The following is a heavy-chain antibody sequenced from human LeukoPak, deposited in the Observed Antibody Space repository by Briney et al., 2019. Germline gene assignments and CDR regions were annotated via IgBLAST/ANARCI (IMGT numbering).Heavy chain of an antibody. CDR2: INPSSGGT. J-gene: IGHJ4*02. CDR1: GYTFTGYY. CDR3: ASGQVVVPAAKATASPGPY. Sequence: ASVKVSCKASGYTFTGYYMHWVRQAPGQGLEWMGRINPSSGGTNYAQEFQGRVTMTRDTSISTAYMELSRLRSDDTAVYYCASGQVVVPAAKATASPGPYWGQGTLVTVSS. V-gene: IGHV1-2*06. D-gene: IGHD2-2*01.